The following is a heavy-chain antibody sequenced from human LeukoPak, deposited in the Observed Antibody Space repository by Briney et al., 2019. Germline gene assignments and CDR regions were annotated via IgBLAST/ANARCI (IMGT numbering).Heavy chain of an antibody. D-gene: IGHD2-15*01. CDR1: GGSISSYY. CDR2: IYYSGST. V-gene: IGHV4-59*01. J-gene: IGHJ6*02. CDR3: ARDRVVGYYGMDV. Sequence: PSETLSLTCTVSGGSISSYYWSWIRQPPGKGLEWIGYIYYSGSTNYNPSLKSRVTISVDTSKNQFSLKLSSVTAADTAVYYCARDRVVGYYGMDVWGQGTTVTVSS.